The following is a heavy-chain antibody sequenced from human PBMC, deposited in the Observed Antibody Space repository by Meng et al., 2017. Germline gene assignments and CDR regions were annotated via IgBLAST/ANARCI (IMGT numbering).Heavy chain of an antibody. Sequence: SETLSLTCAISGDSVSSNSAAWNWIRQSPSRGLEWLGRTYYRSKWYNDYAVSVKSRITINPDTSKNQFSLQLNSVTPEDTAVYYYARLRFGTAPYYYYGMDVWGQGTTVTVSS. CDR2: TYYRSKWYN. D-gene: IGHD1-1*01. J-gene: IGHJ6*02. V-gene: IGHV6-1*01. CDR3: ARLRFGTAPYYYYGMDV. CDR1: GDSVSSNSAA.